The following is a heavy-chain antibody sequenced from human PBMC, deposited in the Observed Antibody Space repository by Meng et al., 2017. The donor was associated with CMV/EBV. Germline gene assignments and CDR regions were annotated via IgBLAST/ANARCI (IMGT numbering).Heavy chain of an antibody. CDR1: GYTFTGYY. J-gene: IGHJ4*02. D-gene: IGHD7-27*01. V-gene: IGHV1-2*02. Sequence: ASVKVSCKASGYTFTGYYMHWVRQAPGQGLEWMGWINPNSGGTNYAQKFQGRVTMTRDTSISTAYMELSRLRSGDTAVYYCARGPLGVASHFDYWVQGTLVTVSS. CDR2: INPNSGGT. CDR3: ARGPLGVASHFDY.